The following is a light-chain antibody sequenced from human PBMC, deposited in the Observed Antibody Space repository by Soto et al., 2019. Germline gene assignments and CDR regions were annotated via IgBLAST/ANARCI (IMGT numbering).Light chain of an antibody. CDR2: GAS. J-gene: IGKJ1*01. V-gene: IGKV3-20*01. CDR1: QSVSSSY. CDR3: QQYGSSHWT. Sequence: EIVMTPSPATVSVSPGERATLSCRASQSVSSSYLAWYQQKPGQAPRLLIYGASSRATGIPDRFSGSGSGTDFTLTISRLEPEDFAVYYCQQYGSSHWTFGQGTKVDIK.